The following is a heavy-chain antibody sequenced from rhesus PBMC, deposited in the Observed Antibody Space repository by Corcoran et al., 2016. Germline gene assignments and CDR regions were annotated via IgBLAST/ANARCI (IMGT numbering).Heavy chain of an antibody. CDR1: GGSIRSSY. CDR2: IGGSRGST. CDR3: ARLWGRRQLGVDY. D-gene: IGHD6-25*01. J-gene: IGHJ4*01. V-gene: IGHV4-169*01. Sequence: QLQLQESGPGLVTPSETLSITWAVSGGSIRSSYCGWISQSPGKGLDWSGYIGGSRGSTNYNPAHKSRGTLAVDTSKNQLSLKLSSVTAADTAGYYCARLWGRRQLGVDYWGQGVLGTISS.